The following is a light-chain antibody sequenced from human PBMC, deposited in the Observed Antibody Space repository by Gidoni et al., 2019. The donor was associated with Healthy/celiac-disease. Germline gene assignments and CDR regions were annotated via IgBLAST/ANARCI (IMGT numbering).Light chain of an antibody. J-gene: IGLJ2*01. CDR2: VNG. CDR3: QSYDSSLSGSV. V-gene: IGLV1-40*01. Sequence: QSVLTQPPSVSGAPGQRVTISCTGSSSNIGAGYDVHWYQQLPGTAPKLHIYVNGNGPSGFPVRFSGSNSGTSASLAITGLQAEDEADYYCQSYDSSLSGSVFGGGTKLTVL. CDR1: SSNIGAGYD.